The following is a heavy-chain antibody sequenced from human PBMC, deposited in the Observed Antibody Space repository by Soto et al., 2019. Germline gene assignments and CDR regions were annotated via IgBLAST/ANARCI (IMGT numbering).Heavy chain of an antibody. Sequence: SETLSLTCAVYGGSFSGYYWSWIRQPPGKGLEWIGEINHSGSTNYNPSLKSRVTISVDTSKNQFSLKLISVTAADTAVYYCARDLGATHFDYWGQGTLVTVSS. CDR3: ARDLGATHFDY. D-gene: IGHD1-26*01. CDR2: INHSGST. J-gene: IGHJ4*02. CDR1: GGSFSGYY. V-gene: IGHV4-34*01.